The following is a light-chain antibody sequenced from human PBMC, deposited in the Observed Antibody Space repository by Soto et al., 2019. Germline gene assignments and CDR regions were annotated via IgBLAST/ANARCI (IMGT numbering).Light chain of an antibody. CDR3: SSYTTSNTQV. CDR2: DVS. CDR1: SSDVGTYNY. J-gene: IGLJ3*02. Sequence: QSALTQPASVSGSPGQSITISCTGTSSDVGTYNYVSWYQHRPGKAPKLMIYDVSYGPSVVSNRFSGSKSANTASLTISGLQDEDEADYYCSSYTTSNTQVFGGGTKLTV. V-gene: IGLV2-14*01.